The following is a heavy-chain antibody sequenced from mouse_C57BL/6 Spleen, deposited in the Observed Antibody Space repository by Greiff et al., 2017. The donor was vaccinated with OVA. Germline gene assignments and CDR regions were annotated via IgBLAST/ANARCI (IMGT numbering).Heavy chain of an antibody. D-gene: IGHD1-1*01. Sequence: QVTLKESGPGILQPSQTLSLTCSFSGFSLSTFGMGVGWIRQPSGKGLEWLAHIWWDDDKYYNPALKSRLTISKDTSKNQVFLKIANVDTADTATYYGARMEALITTVVAPLAYWGQGTLVTVSA. J-gene: IGHJ3*01. CDR1: GFSLSTFGMG. CDR2: IWWDDDK. CDR3: ARMEALITTVVAPLAY. V-gene: IGHV8-8*01.